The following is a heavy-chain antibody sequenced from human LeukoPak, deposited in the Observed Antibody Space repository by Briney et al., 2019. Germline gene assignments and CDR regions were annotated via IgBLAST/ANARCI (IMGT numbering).Heavy chain of an antibody. CDR2: INTDGSST. CDR1: GFTFNSYW. Sequence: TGGSLRLSCAASGFTFNSYWMHWVRQAPGKGLLWVSRINTDGSSTHYADSVKGRLTISRDNAKNMLYLQMNGLRAEDTAVYYCARETADYYDSSGYAFDIWGQGTEVTVSS. V-gene: IGHV3-74*01. J-gene: IGHJ3*02. D-gene: IGHD3-22*01. CDR3: ARETADYYDSSGYAFDI.